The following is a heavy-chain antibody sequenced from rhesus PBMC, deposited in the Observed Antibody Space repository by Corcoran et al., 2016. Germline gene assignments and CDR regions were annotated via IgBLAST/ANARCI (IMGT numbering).Heavy chain of an antibody. V-gene: IGHV4-99*02. D-gene: IGHD3-34*01. CDR1: GYSISSGYY. CDR3: AREAGVFEF. J-gene: IGHJ1*01. Sequence: QVQLQESGPGLVKPSETLSLTCAVSGYSISSGYYWGWIRQPPGKGLEYIGYISGSSGSTYYNPSLKSRVTISKDTSKNQFSLKLSSVTAADTAVYYCAREAGVFEFWGQGALVTVSS. CDR2: ISGSSGST.